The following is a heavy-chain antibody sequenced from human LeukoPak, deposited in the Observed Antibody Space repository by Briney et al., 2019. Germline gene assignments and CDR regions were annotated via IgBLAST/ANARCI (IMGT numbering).Heavy chain of an antibody. Sequence: SETLSLTCTVSGGSISSYYWSWIRQPPGKGLEWIGYIYYSGSTNYNPSLKSRVTISVDTSKNQFSLKLSSVTAADTAVYYCARRFRITMIVVVITDHAFDIWGQGTMVTVSS. J-gene: IGHJ3*02. CDR1: GGSISSYY. D-gene: IGHD3-22*01. CDR2: IYYSGST. CDR3: ARRFRITMIVVVITDHAFDI. V-gene: IGHV4-59*12.